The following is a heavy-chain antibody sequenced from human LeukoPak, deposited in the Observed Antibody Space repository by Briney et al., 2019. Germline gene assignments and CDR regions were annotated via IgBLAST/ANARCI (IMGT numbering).Heavy chain of an antibody. J-gene: IGHJ5*02. D-gene: IGHD4-17*01. CDR1: GYSFISYW. Sequence: GESLKSSCKGSGYSFISYWISWWRQMPGKGLEGMGRIDPSDSYTNYSPSFQGDVTISADKSIGNAYLQWSRMTASDTAMYYCARRYDYGDYDWFDPWGQGTLVTVSS. CDR2: IDPSDSYT. CDR3: ARRYDYGDYDWFDP. V-gene: IGHV5-10-1*01.